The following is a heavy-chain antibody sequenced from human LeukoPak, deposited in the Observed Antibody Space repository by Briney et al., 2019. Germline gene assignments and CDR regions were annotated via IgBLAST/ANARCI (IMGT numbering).Heavy chain of an antibody. CDR3: AVSSGYYYSRFDY. CDR1: GFTLRSYG. V-gene: IGHV3-30*03. CDR2: ISYDGSNK. Sequence: GGSLLPSCAASGFTLRSYGMHWVRQAPGKGLEWVAVISYDGSNKYYADSVKGRFTISRDNSKSTLYLQMNSLRAEDTAVYYCAVSSGYYYSRFDYWGEGTLVTVSS. D-gene: IGHD3-22*01. J-gene: IGHJ4*02.